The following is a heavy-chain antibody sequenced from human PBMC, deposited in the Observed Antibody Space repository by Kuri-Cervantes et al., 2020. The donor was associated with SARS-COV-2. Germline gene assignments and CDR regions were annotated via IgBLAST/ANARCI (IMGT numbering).Heavy chain of an antibody. J-gene: IGHJ3*02. CDR1: GGSISSSSYY. CDR3: ARHFGGSGSYSVPFDAFDI. V-gene: IGHV4-39*07. Sequence: SETLSLTCTVSGGSISSSSYYWGWIRQPPGQGLEWIGSIYYSGSTYYTPYLKSRVTISVDTSKNQFSLKLSSVTAADTAVYYCARHFGGSGSYSVPFDAFDIWGQGTMVTVSS. D-gene: IGHD3-10*01. CDR2: IYYSGST.